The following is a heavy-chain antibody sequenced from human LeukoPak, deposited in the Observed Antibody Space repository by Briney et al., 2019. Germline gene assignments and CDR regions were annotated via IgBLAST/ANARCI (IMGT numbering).Heavy chain of an antibody. CDR2: IYYSGST. V-gene: IGHV4-39*01. J-gene: IGHJ4*02. CDR1: GGSISSSSYY. Sequence: PSETLSLTCTVSGGSISSSSYYWGWIRQRPGKGLEWIGSIYYSGSTYYNPSLKSRVTISVDTSKNQFSLKLSSVTAADTAVYYCARQEYSNGWYPSYYFDYWGQGTLVTVSS. D-gene: IGHD6-19*01. CDR3: ARQEYSNGWYPSYYFDY.